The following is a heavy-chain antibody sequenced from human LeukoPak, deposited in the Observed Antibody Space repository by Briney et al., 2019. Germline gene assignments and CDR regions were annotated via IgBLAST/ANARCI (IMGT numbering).Heavy chain of an antibody. D-gene: IGHD2-15*01. CDR2: INHSGST. J-gene: IGHJ6*02. CDR3: ASRQDCSGGSCYSGDYYYYYGMDV. CDR1: GGSFSGYY. Sequence: SETLSLTCAVYGGSFSGYYWNWIRQPPGKGLEWIGEINHSGSTNYNPSLKSRVTISVDTSKNQFSLKLSSVTAADTAVYYCASRQDCSGGSCYSGDYYYYYGMDVWGQGTTVTVSS. V-gene: IGHV4-34*01.